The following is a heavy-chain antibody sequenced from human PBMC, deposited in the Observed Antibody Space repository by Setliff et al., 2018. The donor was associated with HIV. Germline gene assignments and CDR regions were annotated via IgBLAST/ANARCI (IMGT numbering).Heavy chain of an antibody. CDR2: INHGGST. CDR3: AREDYYYYGMDV. V-gene: IGHV4-34*01. CDR1: GESFSGYY. Sequence: PSETLSLTCAVYGESFSGYYWSWIRQPPGKGLEWIGEINHGGSTNYNPSLKSRVTISVDTSKNQFSLKLSSVTAADTAVYYCAREDYYYYGMDVWGQGTTVTVSS. J-gene: IGHJ6*02.